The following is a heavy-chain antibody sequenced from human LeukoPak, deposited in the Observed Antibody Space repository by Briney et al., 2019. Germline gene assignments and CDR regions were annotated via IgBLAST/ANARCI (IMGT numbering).Heavy chain of an antibody. CDR1: GGTFSSYA. V-gene: IGHV1-69*13. D-gene: IGHD5-18*01. Sequence: ASVKVSCKASGGTFSSYAISWVRQAPGQGLEWMGGIIPIFGTANYAQKFQGRVTITADESTSTAYMELSSLRSEDTAVYYCARDKGGYSLNWFDPWGQGTLVTVSS. CDR3: ARDKGGYSLNWFDP. J-gene: IGHJ5*02. CDR2: IIPIFGTA.